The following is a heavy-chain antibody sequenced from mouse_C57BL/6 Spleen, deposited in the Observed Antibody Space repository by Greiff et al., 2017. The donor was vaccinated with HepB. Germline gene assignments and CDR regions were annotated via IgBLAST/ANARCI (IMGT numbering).Heavy chain of an antibody. D-gene: IGHD2-2*01. CDR1: GYAFSSYW. CDR3: ESSGGVTTGYYYAMDY. J-gene: IGHJ4*01. Sequence: QVQLQQSGAELVKPGASVKISCKASGYAFSSYWMNWVKQRPGKGLEWIGQIYPGDGDTNYNGKFKGKATLTADKSSSTAYMQLSSLTSEDSAVYVCESSGGVTTGYYYAMDYWGQGTSVTVSS. CDR2: IYPGDGDT. V-gene: IGHV1-80*01.